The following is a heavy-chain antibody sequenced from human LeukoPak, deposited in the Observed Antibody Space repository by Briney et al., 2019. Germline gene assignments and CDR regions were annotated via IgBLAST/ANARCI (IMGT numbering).Heavy chain of an antibody. J-gene: IGHJ4*02. CDR3: ARGRVRGVKILPYFDY. D-gene: IGHD3-10*01. CDR1: GGSISSSSYY. Sequence: PSETLSLTCTVSGGSISSSSYYWGWIRQPPGKGLEWIGYIYHSGSTYYNPSLKSRVTISVDTSKNQFSLKLSSVTAADTAVYYCARGRVRGVKILPYFDYWGQGTLVTVSS. CDR2: IYHSGST. V-gene: IGHV4-39*07.